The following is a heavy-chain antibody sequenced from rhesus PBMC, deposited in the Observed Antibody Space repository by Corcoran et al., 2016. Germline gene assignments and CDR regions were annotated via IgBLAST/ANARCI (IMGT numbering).Heavy chain of an antibody. CDR3: VRLVVVITRDYGLES. V-gene: IGHV4-165*01. J-gene: IGHJ6*01. CDR2: ISGRSGST. CDR1: GGSLSGSY. D-gene: IGHD3-16*01. Sequence: QVQLQESGPGLVKPSETLSLTCAVSGGSLSGSYWGWIRQPPGQGLDWIGNISGRSGSTDYHPTHQSQVTISPDTSKNQFSLNLSSVTAADTAVYYCVRLVVVITRDYGLESWGQGVVVTVSS.